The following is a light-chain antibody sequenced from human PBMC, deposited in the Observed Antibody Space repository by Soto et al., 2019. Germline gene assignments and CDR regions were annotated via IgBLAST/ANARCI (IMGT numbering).Light chain of an antibody. V-gene: IGKV3-15*01. CDR3: QQFNNWPHT. CDR1: QYINTR. CDR2: GAS. Sequence: EIVLTQSPATLSSFPGDRVTLSCRASQYINTRLAWYQHRPGQAPRLLIYGASTRATDIPARFSGSGSGTEYTLTISNLQAEDFAVYYCQQFNNWPHTFGQGTRLEI. J-gene: IGKJ5*01.